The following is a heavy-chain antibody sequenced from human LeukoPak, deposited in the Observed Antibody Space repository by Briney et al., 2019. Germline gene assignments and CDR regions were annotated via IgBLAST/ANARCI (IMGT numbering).Heavy chain of an antibody. V-gene: IGHV4-34*01. J-gene: IGHJ4*02. CDR3: ARVGWEQWPSPVDYFDY. CDR1: GGSFSGYY. Sequence: SQTLSLTCAVYGGSFSGYYWTWIRQPPGKGLEWIGEIDHSGSTNYNPSLKSRVTISVDTSKHQFSLKLSSVTAADTAVYYCARVGWEQWPSPVDYFDYWGQGTLVTVSS. CDR2: IDHSGST. D-gene: IGHD6-19*01.